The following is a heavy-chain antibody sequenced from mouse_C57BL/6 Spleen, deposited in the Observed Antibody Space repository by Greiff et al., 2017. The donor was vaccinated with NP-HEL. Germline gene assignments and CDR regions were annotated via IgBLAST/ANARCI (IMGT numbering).Heavy chain of an antibody. CDR2: IYPRDGST. V-gene: IGHV1-85*01. D-gene: IGHD1-1*01. Sequence: VQLQQSGPELVKPGASVKLSCKASGYTFTSYDINWVKQRPGQGLEWIGWIYPRDGSTKYNEKFKGKATLTVDTSSSTAYMELHSLTSEDSAVYFCARSDGSSYGLYAMDYWGQGTSVTVSS. CDR1: GYTFTSYD. J-gene: IGHJ4*01. CDR3: ARSDGSSYGLYAMDY.